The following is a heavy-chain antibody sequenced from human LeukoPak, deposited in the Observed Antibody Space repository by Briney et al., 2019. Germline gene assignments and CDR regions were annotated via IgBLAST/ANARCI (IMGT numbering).Heavy chain of an antibody. J-gene: IGHJ6*02. D-gene: IGHD3-22*01. V-gene: IGHV1-18*01. CDR2: ISAYNGNT. Sequence: ASVKVSCKASGYTFTSYGISWVRQAPGQGLEWMGWISAYNGNTNYAQKLQGRVTMTTDTSTSTAYMELRSLRSDDTAVYYCARPSLYYDSSGYYCVDYYYGMDVWGQGTTVTVSS. CDR1: GYTFTSYG. CDR3: ARPSLYYDSSGYYCVDYYYGMDV.